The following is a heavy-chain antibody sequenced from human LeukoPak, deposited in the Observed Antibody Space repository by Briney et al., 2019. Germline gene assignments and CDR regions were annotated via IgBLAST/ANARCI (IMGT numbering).Heavy chain of an antibody. D-gene: IGHD6-19*01. CDR1: GYTFTRYY. CDR2: INPNSGGT. CDR3: ARDGYSSGWPGGY. Sequence: ASVKVSCKASGYTFTRYYMHWVRQAPGQGLEWMGWINPNSGGTNYAQKFQGRVTMTRDTSISTAYMELSRLRSDYTAVYYCARDGYSSGWPGGYWGQGTLVTVSS. V-gene: IGHV1-2*02. J-gene: IGHJ4*02.